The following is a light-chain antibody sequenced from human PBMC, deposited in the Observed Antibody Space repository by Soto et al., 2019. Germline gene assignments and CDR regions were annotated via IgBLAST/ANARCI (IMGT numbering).Light chain of an antibody. CDR2: AAS. CDR3: QKYNSAPRVT. CDR1: QGISNY. V-gene: IGKV1-27*01. Sequence: DIQMTQSPSSLSASVGDRVTITCRASQGISNYLAWYQQKPGKVPKLLIYAASTLQSGVPSRFSGSGSGTDFTLTISSLQPEDVATYYCQKYNSAPRVTFGPWTKSGYQT. J-gene: IGKJ3*01.